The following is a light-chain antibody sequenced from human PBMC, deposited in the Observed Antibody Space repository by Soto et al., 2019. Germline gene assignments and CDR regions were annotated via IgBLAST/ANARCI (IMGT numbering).Light chain of an antibody. CDR3: GTWDTRLSVVV. J-gene: IGLJ2*01. V-gene: IGLV1-51*01. CDR1: SSNIGAGYD. CDR2: DTN. Sequence: QSVLTQPPSVSGAPGQRVTISCTGSSSNIGAGYDVSWYLQLPGAAPKLLIYDTNKRPSGIPDRFSGSKSGTSATLGITGLQTGDEADYFCGTWDTRLSVVVFGGGTKVTVL.